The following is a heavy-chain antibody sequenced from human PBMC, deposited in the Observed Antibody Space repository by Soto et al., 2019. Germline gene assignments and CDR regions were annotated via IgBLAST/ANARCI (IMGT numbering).Heavy chain of an antibody. CDR3: ARGHRSRAGYYGSGSYTYYYYMDV. J-gene: IGHJ6*03. D-gene: IGHD3-10*01. Sequence: SETLSLTCTVSGGSISSYYWSWIRQPPGKGLEWIGYFYYSGSTNYNPSLKSRVTISVDTSKNQFSLKLSSVTAADTAVYYCARGHRSRAGYYGSGSYTYYYYMDVWGKATTVTVSS. CDR1: GGSISSYY. V-gene: IGHV4-59*12. CDR2: FYYSGST.